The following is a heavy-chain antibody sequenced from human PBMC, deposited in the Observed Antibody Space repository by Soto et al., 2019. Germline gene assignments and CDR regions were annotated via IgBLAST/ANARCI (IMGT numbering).Heavy chain of an antibody. CDR3: VIMMFGGLGWSEL. CDR1: GVCCSGYY. D-gene: IGHD3-10*02. V-gene: IGHV4-34*01. Sequence: SETLYLTCAVYGVCCSGYYWSCIRHPPGKGLEWIGEINHSGSTNYNPSLKSRVTISVDTSKNQFSLKLSSVTAADTAVYYCVIMMFGGLGWSELWGQGTLVTVSS. CDR2: INHSGST. J-gene: IGHJ5*02.